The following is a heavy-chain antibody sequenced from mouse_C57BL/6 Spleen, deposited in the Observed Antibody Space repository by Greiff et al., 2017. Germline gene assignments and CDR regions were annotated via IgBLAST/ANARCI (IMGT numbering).Heavy chain of an antibody. V-gene: IGHV1-19*01. D-gene: IGHD2-5*01. CDR2: INPYNGGT. J-gene: IGHJ4*01. CDR1: GYTFTDYY. Sequence: EVQLQQSGPVLVKPGASVKMSCKASGYTFTDYYMNWVKQSHGKSLEWIGVINPYNGGTSYNQKFKGKATLTFDKSSSTAYMELNSLTSEDSAVYYCARDSNYDAMDYWGQGTSVTVSS. CDR3: ARDSNYDAMDY.